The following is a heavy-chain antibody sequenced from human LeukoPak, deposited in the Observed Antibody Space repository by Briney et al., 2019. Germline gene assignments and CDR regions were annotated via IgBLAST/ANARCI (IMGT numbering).Heavy chain of an antibody. D-gene: IGHD3-10*01. Sequence: SETLSLTCTVSGYSISSGYYWGWIRQPPGKWLEWTGSIDHSGSTYYNPSLKSRVTISVDTSKNQFSLKLSSVTAADTAVYYCARHGPGSRGEVRYWGQGTLVTVSS. CDR1: GYSISSGYY. J-gene: IGHJ4*02. V-gene: IGHV4-38-2*02. CDR3: ARHGPGSRGEVRY. CDR2: IDHSGST.